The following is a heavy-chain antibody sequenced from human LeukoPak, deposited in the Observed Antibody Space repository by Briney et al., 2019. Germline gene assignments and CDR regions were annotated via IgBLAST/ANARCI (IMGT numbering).Heavy chain of an antibody. Sequence: GSSVKVSCKASGGTFSSYAISWVRQAPGQGLEWMGGIIPIFGTANYAQKFQGRVTITADESTSTAYMELSSLRSEDTAVYYCARGAGYCSSTSCYGDFDYWGQGTLVTVSS. V-gene: IGHV1-69*01. J-gene: IGHJ4*02. CDR3: ARGAGYCSSTSCYGDFDY. CDR2: IIPIFGTA. CDR1: GGTFSSYA. D-gene: IGHD2-2*01.